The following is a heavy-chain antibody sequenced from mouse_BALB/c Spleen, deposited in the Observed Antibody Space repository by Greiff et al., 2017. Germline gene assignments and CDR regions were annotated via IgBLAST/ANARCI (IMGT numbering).Heavy chain of an antibody. CDR2: INPYNDGT. V-gene: IGHV1-14*01. J-gene: IGHJ1*01. Sequence: VHVKQSGPELVKPGASVKMSCKASGYTFTSYVMHWVKQKPGQGLEWIGYINPYNDGTKYNEKFKGKATLTSDKSSSTAYMELSSLTSEDSAVYYCARSYYGSSYWYFDVWGAGTTVTVSS. D-gene: IGHD1-1*01. CDR1: GYTFTSYV. CDR3: ARSYYGSSYWYFDV.